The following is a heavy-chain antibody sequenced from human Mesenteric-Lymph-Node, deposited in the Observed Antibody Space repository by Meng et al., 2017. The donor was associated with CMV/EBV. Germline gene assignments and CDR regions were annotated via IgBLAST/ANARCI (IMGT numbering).Heavy chain of an antibody. J-gene: IGHJ4*02. V-gene: IGHV4-34*01. CDR3: ARGSSYDILTGYFDY. D-gene: IGHD3-9*01. CDR1: VGSFSGYH. CDR2: INHSGST. Sequence: QMQLHPGAAGLLKPSGTLSVTCAVYVGSFSGYHWNWIRQSPEKGLEWIGEINHSGSTTYNPSFTSRIIISVDTSTNQISLNMSSVTAADTAVYYCARGSSYDILTGYFDYWGQGALVTVSS.